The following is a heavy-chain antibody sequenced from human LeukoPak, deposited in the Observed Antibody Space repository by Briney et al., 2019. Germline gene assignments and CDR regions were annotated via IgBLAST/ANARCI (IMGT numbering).Heavy chain of an antibody. CDR1: GFTFSSYG. D-gene: IGHD6-19*01. J-gene: IGHJ4*02. V-gene: IGHV3-33*01. CDR2: IWYDGSNK. Sequence: PGRSLRLSCAASGFTFSSYGMHWVRQAPGKGLEWVAVIWYDGSNKYYADSVKGRFTISRDNSKNTLYLQMNSLRAEDTAVYYCASGEQWPSRFDYWGQGTLVTVSS. CDR3: ASGEQWPSRFDY.